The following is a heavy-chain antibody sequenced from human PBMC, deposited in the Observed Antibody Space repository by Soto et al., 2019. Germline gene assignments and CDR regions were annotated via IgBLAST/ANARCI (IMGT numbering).Heavy chain of an antibody. CDR3: ARDFPPLKGLSHIDV. D-gene: IGHD3-16*02. CDR2: IIPLFGTA. J-gene: IGHJ6*02. CDR1: GDVFNSIA. Sequence: SVNVSCKASGDVFNSIAITWVRQAPGQGLEWMGGIIPLFGTANYADNFQGRVTISADVFTNTAYMEMSSLRFEDTAVYYCARDFPPLKGLSHIDVWGQGTTVTVSS. V-gene: IGHV1-69*13.